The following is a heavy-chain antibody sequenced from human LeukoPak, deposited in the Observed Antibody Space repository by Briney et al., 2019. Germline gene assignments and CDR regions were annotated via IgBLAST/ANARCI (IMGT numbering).Heavy chain of an antibody. CDR1: GFTFSSYA. D-gene: IGHD6-19*01. Sequence: GGSLRLSCAASGFTFSSYAMSWVRQAPGKGLEWVSAISGSGGSTYYADSVKGRFTISRDNSKNTLYLQMNSLRAEDTAAYYCAKDSSGWYGPYYYGMDVWGKGTTVTVSS. CDR2: ISGSGGST. J-gene: IGHJ6*04. CDR3: AKDSSGWYGPYYYGMDV. V-gene: IGHV3-23*01.